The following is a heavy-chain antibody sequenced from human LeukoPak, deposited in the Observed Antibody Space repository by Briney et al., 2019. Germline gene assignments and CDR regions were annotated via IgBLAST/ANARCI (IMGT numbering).Heavy chain of an antibody. CDR2: IRYDGSNK. J-gene: IGHJ4*02. CDR1: GFTFSSYG. D-gene: IGHD3-22*01. Sequence: GGSLRLSCAASGFTFSSYGMHWVRQAPGKGLEWVAFIRYDGSNKYYADYVKGRFTISRDNSKNTLYLQMNSLRAEDTAVYYCAKLNPPYYYDSSGYYYGAYWGQGTLVTVSS. V-gene: IGHV3-30*02. CDR3: AKLNPPYYYDSSGYYYGAY.